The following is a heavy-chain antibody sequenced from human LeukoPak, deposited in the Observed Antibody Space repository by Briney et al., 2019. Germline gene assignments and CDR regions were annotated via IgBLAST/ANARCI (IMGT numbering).Heavy chain of an antibody. J-gene: IGHJ4*02. Sequence: SESLSLTCTVSGGSISSYYWSWIRQPAGRGLEWIGRIYTSGSTNYNPSLKSRLTMSVDTSNNQFSLKLTSMTAADTAVYYCAREVNSSTWRPLDFWGQGTLVTVSS. CDR2: IYTSGST. CDR3: AREVNSSTWRPLDF. V-gene: IGHV4-4*07. CDR1: GGSISSYY. D-gene: IGHD6-13*01.